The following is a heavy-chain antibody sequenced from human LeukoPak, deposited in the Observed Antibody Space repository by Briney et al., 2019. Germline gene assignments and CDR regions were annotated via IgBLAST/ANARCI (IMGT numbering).Heavy chain of an antibody. CDR1: GFTFSSYG. CDR3: AKIRSNQGYCSSTSCRGDAFDI. J-gene: IGHJ3*02. V-gene: IGHV3-30*02. D-gene: IGHD2-2*01. CDR2: IRYDGSNK. Sequence: GGSLRLSCAASGFTFSSYGMHWVRQAPGKGLEWVAFIRYDGSNKYYADSVKGRFTISRDNSKDTLYLQMNSLRAEDTAVYYCAKIRSNQGYCSSTSCRGDAFDIWGQGTMVTVSS.